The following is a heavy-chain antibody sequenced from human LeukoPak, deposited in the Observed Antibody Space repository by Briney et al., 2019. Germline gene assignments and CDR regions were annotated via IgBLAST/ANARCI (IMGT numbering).Heavy chain of an antibody. V-gene: IGHV4-59*01. CDR1: GGSISSYY. CDR2: IYYSGST. J-gene: IGHJ4*02. CDR3: ARSRSSGWYPGH. D-gene: IGHD6-19*01. Sequence: SETLSLTCTVSGGSISSYYWSWIRQPPGKGLEWIGYIYYSGSTNYNPSLKSRVTISVDTSKNQFSLKLSSVTAADTAVYYCARSRSSGWYPGHWGQGTLVTVSS.